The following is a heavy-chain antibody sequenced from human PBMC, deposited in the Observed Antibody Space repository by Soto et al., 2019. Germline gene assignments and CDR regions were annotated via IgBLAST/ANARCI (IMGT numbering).Heavy chain of an antibody. D-gene: IGHD3-3*01. CDR3: ATSYDSGFDP. V-gene: IGHV1-18*04. Sequence: VKVSCKASGYSFSTYDISWLRQAPGQGPEWMGRISPKNGNTNYAQNFQDRVTMTADTSSSTAYMELRGLRSDDTAKYYCATSYDSGFDPWGQGTLVTVSS. CDR1: GYSFSTYD. CDR2: ISPKNGNT. J-gene: IGHJ5*02.